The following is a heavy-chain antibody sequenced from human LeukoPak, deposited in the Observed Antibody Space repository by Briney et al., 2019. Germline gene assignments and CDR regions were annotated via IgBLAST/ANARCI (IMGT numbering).Heavy chain of an antibody. J-gene: IGHJ6*02. Sequence: GVSLRLSCAASEFTFRSYAMQWVRQAPGKGLEWVSGISGSGDSTFYADSVKGRFTISRDNSKNTLYLQMNSLRVEDTAVYYCAKYLSVKGPPYALEVWGQGTTVT. CDR3: AKYLSVKGPPYALEV. V-gene: IGHV3-23*01. CDR1: EFTFRSYA. CDR2: ISGSGDST.